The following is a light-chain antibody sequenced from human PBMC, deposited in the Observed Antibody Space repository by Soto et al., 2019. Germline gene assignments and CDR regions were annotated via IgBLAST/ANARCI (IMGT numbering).Light chain of an antibody. Sequence: DIVMTQSPDSLALSLGESATINCKSSLSILHSSTHTACFAWYQQKPGRPPKVLIYCASNRESGVPDRYSGSGSGPDFTLTISSLQAQDVSIYYCQQYYRIPWTFGQGTKGASK. V-gene: IGKV4-1*01. CDR2: CAS. CDR1: LSILHSSTHTAC. J-gene: IGKJ1*01. CDR3: QQYYRIPWT.